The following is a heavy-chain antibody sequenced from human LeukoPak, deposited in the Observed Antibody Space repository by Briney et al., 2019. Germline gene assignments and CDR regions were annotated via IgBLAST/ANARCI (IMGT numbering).Heavy chain of an antibody. J-gene: IGHJ6*03. CDR2: IYYSGVT. Sequence: SETLSLTCTVPGGSISSHYWSWIRQPPGKGLEWIGYIYYSGVTNYNPSLKSRVTISVDTSKNQFSLKLSSVTAADTAVYYCARGERGYSYGLSFPYSYMDVWGKGTTVTVSS. D-gene: IGHD5-18*01. CDR3: ARGERGYSYGLSFPYSYMDV. CDR1: GGSISSHY. V-gene: IGHV4-59*11.